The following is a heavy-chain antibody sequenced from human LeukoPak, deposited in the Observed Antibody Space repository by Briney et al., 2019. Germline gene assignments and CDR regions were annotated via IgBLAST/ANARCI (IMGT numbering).Heavy chain of an antibody. Sequence: GASVKVSCKASGYTFTSYYMHWVRQAPGQGLEWMGIINPSGGSTSYAQKFQGRVTMTRDMSTSTVYMELSSLRSEDTAVYYCARDSPLGGVPDPWGQGTLVTVSS. J-gene: IGHJ5*02. CDR3: ARDSPLGGVPDP. CDR2: INPSGGST. V-gene: IGHV1-46*01. CDR1: GYTFTSYY. D-gene: IGHD3-16*01.